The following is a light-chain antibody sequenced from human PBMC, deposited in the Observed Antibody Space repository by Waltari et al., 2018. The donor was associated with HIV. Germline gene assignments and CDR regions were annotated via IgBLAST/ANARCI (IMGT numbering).Light chain of an antibody. Sequence: EIVMTQSPATLSVSPGERATLSCRANQSVSSNLAWYQQKPGQAPRLLSYGASTRAAGIPARFSGSGSGTEFILTISSLQSEDFAVYYCHQYNNWPPFTFGPGTKVEIK. V-gene: IGKV3-15*01. J-gene: IGKJ3*01. CDR1: QSVSSN. CDR2: GAS. CDR3: HQYNNWPPFT.